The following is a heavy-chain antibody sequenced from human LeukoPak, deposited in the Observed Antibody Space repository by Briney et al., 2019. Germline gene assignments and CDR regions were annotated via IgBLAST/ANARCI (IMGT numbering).Heavy chain of an antibody. J-gene: IGHJ6*03. CDR2: ISSSSSYI. Sequence: GGSLRLSCAASGFTLSSYAMSWVRQAPGKGLEWVSSISSSSSYIYYADSVKGRFTISRDNAKNSLYLQMNSLRAEDTAVYYCARGTDYYYMDVWGKGTTVTVSS. D-gene: IGHD1-14*01. CDR3: ARGTDYYYMDV. V-gene: IGHV3-21*01. CDR1: GFTLSSYA.